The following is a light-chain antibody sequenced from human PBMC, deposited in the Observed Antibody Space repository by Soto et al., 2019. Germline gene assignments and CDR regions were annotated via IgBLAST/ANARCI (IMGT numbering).Light chain of an antibody. CDR1: SSNMGSNT. CDR2: NNN. J-gene: IGLJ7*01. Sequence: QSVLTQPPSASGTPGQRVTISCSGSSSNMGSNTVNWYQQLPGTAPKLLIYNNNQRPSGVPDRFSGSKSGTSASLAISGLQSEDEADYYCAAWDGSLNGWVFGRGTQLTVL. V-gene: IGLV1-44*01. CDR3: AAWDGSLNGWV.